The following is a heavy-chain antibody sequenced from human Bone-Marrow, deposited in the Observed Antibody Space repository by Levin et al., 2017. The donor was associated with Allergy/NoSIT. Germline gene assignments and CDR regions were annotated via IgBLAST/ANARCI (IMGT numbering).Heavy chain of an antibody. Sequence: PGGSLRLSCAASGFSFSTFWMHWVRQVPGKGLVWVSSIDDGGTTTEYADSVKGRFTIFRDNAKNTVYLEMNSLRVGDTAVYYCATTLYDILTGLYGLDVWGQGTTVIVSS. CDR2: IDDGGTTT. CDR3: ATTLYDILTGLYGLDV. V-gene: IGHV3-74*01. J-gene: IGHJ6*02. D-gene: IGHD3-9*01. CDR1: GFSFSTFW.